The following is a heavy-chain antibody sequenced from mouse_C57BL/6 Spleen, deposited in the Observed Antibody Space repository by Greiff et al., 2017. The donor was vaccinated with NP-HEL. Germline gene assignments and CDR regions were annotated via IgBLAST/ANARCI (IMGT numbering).Heavy chain of an antibody. CDR2: IYPGDGDT. Sequence: QVQLQQSGAELVKPGASVKISCKASGYAFSSYWMNWVKQRPGKGLEWIGQIYPGDGDTNYNGKFKGKATLTADKSSSTAYMQLSSLTSEDSAVYFCARSYYYGSSLYYYAMDYWGQGTSVTVSS. CDR3: ARSYYYGSSLYYYAMDY. J-gene: IGHJ4*01. CDR1: GYAFSSYW. V-gene: IGHV1-80*01. D-gene: IGHD1-1*01.